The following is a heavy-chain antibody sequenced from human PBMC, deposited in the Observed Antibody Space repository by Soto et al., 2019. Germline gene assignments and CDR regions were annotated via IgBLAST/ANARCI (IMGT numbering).Heavy chain of an antibody. D-gene: IGHD2-2*01. CDR1: DSSFTSHG. J-gene: IGHJ4*02. V-gene: IGHV1-18*04. CDR3: AIYHLELFRFDY. CDR2: ISLYNGNT. Sequence: ASVKVSCKAYDSSFTSHGISWVRQAPGQGLEWMGWISLYNGNTNYAQQFQGRVTMATDTSTSTAYMELRSLRSDDTAMYFCAIYHLELFRFDYWGQGTMVTVSS.